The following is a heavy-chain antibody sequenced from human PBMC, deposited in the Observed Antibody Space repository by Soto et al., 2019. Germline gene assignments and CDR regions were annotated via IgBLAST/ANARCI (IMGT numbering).Heavy chain of an antibody. CDR2: ISGYNGNT. CDR3: ARDSSGRFDY. CDR1: GYNFISNG. J-gene: IGHJ4*02. Sequence: QVQLVQCGAEVKMPGASVKVSCKASGYNFISNGISWVRQAPGQGLEWMGWISGYNGNTNYAQRLQGRVTVTTDTSTSTAYMELRSLRSDDTAVYYCARDSSGRFDYWGQGTLVTVSS. V-gene: IGHV1-18*01. D-gene: IGHD6-6*01.